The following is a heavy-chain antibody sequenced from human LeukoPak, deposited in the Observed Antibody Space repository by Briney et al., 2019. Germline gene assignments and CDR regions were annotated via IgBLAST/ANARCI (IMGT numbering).Heavy chain of an antibody. Sequence: SETLSLTCTVSGGSISSYYWSWIRQPPGKGLEWIGYIYYSGSTNYNPSLKSRVTISVDTFKNQFSLKLSSVTAADTAVYYCARDSERGSYYIYWGQGTLVTVSS. CDR3: ARDSERGSYYIY. D-gene: IGHD1-26*01. J-gene: IGHJ4*02. CDR2: IYYSGST. CDR1: GGSISSYY. V-gene: IGHV4-59*01.